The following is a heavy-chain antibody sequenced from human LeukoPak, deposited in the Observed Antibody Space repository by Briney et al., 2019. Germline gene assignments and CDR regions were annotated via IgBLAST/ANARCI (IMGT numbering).Heavy chain of an antibody. D-gene: IGHD2-15*01. J-gene: IGHJ4*02. Sequence: GESLKISCKASGYSFTTYWIGWVRQMPGKGLEWMGIIYPSDSDTRYSPSFQGQVTISADKSIRTAYLQWSSLKASDTAMYYCARLQYCSGGSCYPTPKEPLDYWGQGTLVTVSS. CDR3: ARLQYCSGGSCYPTPKEPLDY. CDR2: IYPSDSDT. CDR1: GYSFTTYW. V-gene: IGHV5-51*01.